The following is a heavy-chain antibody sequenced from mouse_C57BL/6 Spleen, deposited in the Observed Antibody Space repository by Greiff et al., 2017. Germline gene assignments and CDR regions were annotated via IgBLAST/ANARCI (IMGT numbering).Heavy chain of an antibody. CDR3: TREEGQLRLPSWFAY. V-gene: IGHV1-15*01. D-gene: IGHD3-2*02. CDR1: GYTFTDYE. CDR2: IDPETGGT. Sequence: QVQLQQSGAELVRPGASVTLSCKASGYTFTDYEMHWVKQTPVHGLEWIGAIDPETGGTAYNQKFKGKATLTADKSSSTAYMELRSLTSEDSAVYYCTREEGQLRLPSWFAYWGQGTLVTVSA. J-gene: IGHJ3*01.